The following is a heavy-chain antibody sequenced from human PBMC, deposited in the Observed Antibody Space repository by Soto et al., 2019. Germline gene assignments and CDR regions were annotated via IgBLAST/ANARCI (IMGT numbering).Heavy chain of an antibody. CDR3: ARQEYCSSTSCYNVDS. D-gene: IGHD2-2*02. J-gene: IGHJ4*02. CDR2: IYLGDSNT. V-gene: IGHV5-51*01. CDR1: GNSFTRYW. Sequence: XESLMISFTGSGNSFTRYWIGLVRQMPGKGLEWMGIIYLGDSNTRYSPTFQGQVTISADRSISTAYLQWSSLKASDTAMYYCARQEYCSSTSCYNVDSWGQGTLVTVSS.